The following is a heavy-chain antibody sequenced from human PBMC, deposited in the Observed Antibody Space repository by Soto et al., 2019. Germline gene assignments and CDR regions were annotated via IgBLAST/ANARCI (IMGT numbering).Heavy chain of an antibody. CDR3: AKVRDYIIYNYYGLDV. V-gene: IGHV3-30*18. CDR1: GFTFSNYG. J-gene: IGHJ6*02. CDR2: ISYDGTNK. D-gene: IGHD4-17*01. Sequence: QVQLVESGGGVVQPGRSLRLSCAASGFTFSNYGMHWVRQAPGQGLEWVALISYDGTNKYYADSVKGRFTISRDNSKNTLYLQMNSLRAEDTAAYYCAKVRDYIIYNYYGLDVWGQGTTVTVSS.